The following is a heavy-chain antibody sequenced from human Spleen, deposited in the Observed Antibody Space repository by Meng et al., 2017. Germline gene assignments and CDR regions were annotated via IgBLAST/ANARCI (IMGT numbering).Heavy chain of an antibody. CDR3: AGHPDFDF. Sequence: ESLKISCAASGFTFSNAWMTWVRQPPGKGLEWIGSVYYSGITYYNPSLESQVSISVDTSKNNFSLKLNSVTAADTAVYYCAGHPDFDFWGQGILVTVSS. CDR1: GFTFSNAW. V-gene: IGHV4-59*08. J-gene: IGHJ4*02. CDR2: VYYSGIT.